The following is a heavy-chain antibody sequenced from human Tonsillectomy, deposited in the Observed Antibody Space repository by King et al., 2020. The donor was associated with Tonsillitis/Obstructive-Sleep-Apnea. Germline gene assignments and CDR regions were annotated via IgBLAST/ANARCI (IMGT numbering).Heavy chain of an antibody. CDR2: IYHSGST. CDR1: GGSISSSNW. V-gene: IGHV4-4*02. Sequence: VQLQESGPGLVKPSGTLSLTCAVSGGSISSSNWWSWVRQPPGKGLEGIGDIYHSGSTNYNPSLKSRVTISVDKSKNQFSLRLTSVTAADTAVYYCARDRGFYGDSSFDIWGQGTMVAVSS. J-gene: IGHJ3*02. CDR3: ARDRGFYGDSSFDI. D-gene: IGHD4-17*01.